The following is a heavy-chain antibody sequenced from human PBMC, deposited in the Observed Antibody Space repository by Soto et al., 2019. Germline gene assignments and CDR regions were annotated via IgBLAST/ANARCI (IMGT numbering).Heavy chain of an antibody. CDR3: DRIHWAQSSLDY. Sequence: TLSLTCAVSGGSIDSGAFSLSWIRQPPGKGLEWIGYVTHSGTAYSIPSLNGRLTLSVDSSQTQFSLKLTSVTAADSAFYYCDRIHWAQSSLDYWGRGILVTVSS. CDR2: VTHSGTA. V-gene: IGHV4-30-2*01. D-gene: IGHD6-19*01. CDR1: GGSIDSGAFS. J-gene: IGHJ4*02.